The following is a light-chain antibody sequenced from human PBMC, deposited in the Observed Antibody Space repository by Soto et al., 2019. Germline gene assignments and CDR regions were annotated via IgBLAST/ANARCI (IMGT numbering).Light chain of an antibody. CDR1: SSNIGADYD. CDR2: GNS. V-gene: IGLV1-40*01. CDR3: QCYDSSLSAVV. Sequence: QSVLTQPPSVSGAPGQRVAISCTGSSSNIGADYDVHWYLHLPGTAPKLLIYGNSNRPSGVPDRFSGSKSGTSASLAITGLQAEDEADYYCQCYDSSLSAVVFGGGTKVTVL. J-gene: IGLJ2*01.